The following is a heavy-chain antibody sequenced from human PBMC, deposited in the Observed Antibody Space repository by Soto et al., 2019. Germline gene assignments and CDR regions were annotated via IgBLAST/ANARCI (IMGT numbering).Heavy chain of an antibody. CDR1: GGSIIRYY. CDR3: ARRVDYVWGSYRYSPYFDY. CDR2: IYYSGST. J-gene: IGHJ4*02. Sequence: PSETLSLTCTVSGGSIIRYYWRWIRQPPCKGLEWIGYIYYSGSTNYNPSLKSRVTISVDTSKNQFSLKLSSVTAADTAVYYCARRVDYVWGSYRYSPYFDYWGQGTLLTVS. V-gene: IGHV4-59*08. D-gene: IGHD3-16*02.